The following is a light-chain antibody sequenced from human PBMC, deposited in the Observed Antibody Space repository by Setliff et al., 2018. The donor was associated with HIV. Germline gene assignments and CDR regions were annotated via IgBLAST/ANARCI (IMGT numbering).Light chain of an antibody. J-gene: IGLJ1*01. CDR3: CSYAGSSIPLYV. CDR2: GNS. CDR1: SSNIGAGYD. V-gene: IGLV1-40*01. Sequence: QSVLTQPPSVSGAPGQRVTISCTGSSSNIGAGYDVHWYQRLPGTAPKLLIYGNSYRPSGVPDRFSGSKSGNTASLTISGLQAEDEADYYCCSYAGSSIPLYVFGTGTKVTVL.